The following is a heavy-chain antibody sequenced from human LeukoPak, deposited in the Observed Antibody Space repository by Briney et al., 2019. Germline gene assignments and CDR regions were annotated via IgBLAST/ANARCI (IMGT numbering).Heavy chain of an antibody. Sequence: GESLKISCKGSGYSFTSYWIGWVRQMPGKGLEWMGIIYPGDSDTRYSPSFQGRVTISADKSISTAYLQWSSLKASDTAMYYCARLRFLEWRAFDIWGQGTMVTVSS. D-gene: IGHD3-3*01. V-gene: IGHV5-51*01. CDR1: GYSFTSYW. J-gene: IGHJ3*02. CDR2: IYPGDSDT. CDR3: ARLRFLEWRAFDI.